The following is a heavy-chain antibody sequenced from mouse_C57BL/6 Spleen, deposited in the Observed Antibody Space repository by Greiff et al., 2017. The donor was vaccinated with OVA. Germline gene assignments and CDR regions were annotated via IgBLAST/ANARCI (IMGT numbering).Heavy chain of an antibody. CDR2: IYPGSGST. V-gene: IGHV1-55*01. CDR3: ARLGYYGSSPHFDY. CDR1: GYTFTSYW. Sequence: QVQLQQSGAELVKPGASVKMSCKASGYTFTSYWITWVKQRPGQGLEWIGDIYPGSGSTNYNEKFKSKATLTVDTSSSTAYMQLSSLTSEDSAVYYCARLGYYGSSPHFDYWGQGTTLTVSS. J-gene: IGHJ2*01. D-gene: IGHD1-1*01.